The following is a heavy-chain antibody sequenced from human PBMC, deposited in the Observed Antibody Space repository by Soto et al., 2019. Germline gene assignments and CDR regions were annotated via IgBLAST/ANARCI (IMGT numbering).Heavy chain of an antibody. D-gene: IGHD4-17*01. CDR2: IITLFGTA. CDR1: GGTFSSHS. CDR3: AREVGYGDFSAALLD. V-gene: IGHV1-69*01. J-gene: IGHJ4*02. Sequence: VQLMQSGAEVKQPGSSVKVSCKASGGTFSSHSINWVRQAPGQGLEWMGGIITLFGTANYAQNFQGRVTITADQSTSTAYMELNSLRSDDTAVYYCAREVGYGDFSAALLDWGQGTLVTVSP.